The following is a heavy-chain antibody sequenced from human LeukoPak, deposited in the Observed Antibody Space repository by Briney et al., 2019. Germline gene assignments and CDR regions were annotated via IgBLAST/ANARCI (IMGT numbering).Heavy chain of an antibody. Sequence: ASVKVSCKASGYTFTGYYMHWVRQAPGQGLEWMGWINPNSGGTNYAQKFQGRVTMTRDTSISTAYMELSRLRSDGTAVYYCARVQSHVLLWFGELLTPGGYYFDYWGQGTLVTVSS. CDR3: ARVQSHVLLWFGELLTPGGYYFDY. V-gene: IGHV1-2*02. CDR1: GYTFTGYY. D-gene: IGHD3-10*01. CDR2: INPNSGGT. J-gene: IGHJ4*02.